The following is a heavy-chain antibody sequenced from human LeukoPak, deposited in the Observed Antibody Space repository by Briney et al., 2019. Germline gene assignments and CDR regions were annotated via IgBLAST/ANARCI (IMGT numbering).Heavy chain of an antibody. CDR2: IYYSGST. CDR1: GGSISSGGYY. D-gene: IGHD3-9*01. CDR3: ARAGADILTGFDI. V-gene: IGHV4-31*03. Sequence: SETLSLTCTVSGGSISSGGYYWSWIRQHPGKGLEWIGYIYYSGSTYYNPSLKSRVTISVGTSKNQFSLKLSSVTAADTAVYYCARAGADILTGFDIWGQGTMVTVSS. J-gene: IGHJ3*02.